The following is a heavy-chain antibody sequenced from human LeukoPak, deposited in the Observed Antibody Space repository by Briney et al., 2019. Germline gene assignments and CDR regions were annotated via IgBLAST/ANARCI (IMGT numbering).Heavy chain of an antibody. CDR1: GFTFSSYN. J-gene: IGHJ3*02. CDR3: ARVVRGAYPAFDI. CDR2: ISSSSSYI. Sequence: GGSLRLSCAASGFTFSSYNMNWVRQAPGKGLEWVSSISSSSSYIYYADSVKGRFTISRDNAKNSLYLQMNSLRAEDTAVYYCARVVRGAYPAFDIWGQGTMVTVSS. V-gene: IGHV3-21*01. D-gene: IGHD2-8*01.